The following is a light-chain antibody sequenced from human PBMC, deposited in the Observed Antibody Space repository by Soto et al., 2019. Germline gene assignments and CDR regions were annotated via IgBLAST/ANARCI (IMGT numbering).Light chain of an antibody. Sequence: QSVLTQPASVSGSPGQSITISCTGTSSDVGGYNYVSWYRQYPGKAPKVMIYEVTNRPSGASNRFSGSKSGNTASLTISGLQAEDEADYYCSSYTSSNTLIFGGGTKVTV. J-gene: IGLJ2*01. CDR1: SSDVGGYNY. CDR2: EVT. CDR3: SSYTSSNTLI. V-gene: IGLV2-14*01.